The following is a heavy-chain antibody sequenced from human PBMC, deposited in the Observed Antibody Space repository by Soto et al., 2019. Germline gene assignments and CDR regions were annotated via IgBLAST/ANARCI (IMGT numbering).Heavy chain of an antibody. Sequence: ASVKVSCKASGYTFTSYAMHWVRQAPGQSLEWMGWINAGNGNTKYSQKFQGRVTISRDTSASTAYMELSSLRSEDTAVYYCARVYYYDSSGYYDAFDIRGQGTIVTVS. J-gene: IGHJ3*02. CDR2: INAGNGNT. V-gene: IGHV1-3*01. CDR1: GYTFTSYA. D-gene: IGHD3-22*01. CDR3: ARVYYYDSSGYYDAFDI.